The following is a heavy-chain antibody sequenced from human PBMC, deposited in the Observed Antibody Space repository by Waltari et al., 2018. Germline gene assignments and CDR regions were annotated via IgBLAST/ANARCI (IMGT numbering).Heavy chain of an antibody. CDR2: IKQDGSEK. CDR3: ARHYDSSGYFHYYYYMDV. J-gene: IGHJ6*03. V-gene: IGHV3-7*01. D-gene: IGHD3-22*01. Sequence: EVQLVESGGGLVQPGGSLSLSCAASGFTFSSYWMSCVRQAPGKGREWVANIKQDGSEKYYVDSVKGRFTISRDNAKNSLYLQMNSLRAEDTAVYYCARHYDSSGYFHYYYYMDVWGKGTTVTVSS. CDR1: GFTFSSYW.